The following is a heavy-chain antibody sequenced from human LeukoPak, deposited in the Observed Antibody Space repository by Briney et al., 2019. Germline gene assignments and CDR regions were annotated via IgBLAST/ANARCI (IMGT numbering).Heavy chain of an antibody. Sequence: GGSLRLSCAASGFTFSSYAMHWVRQAPGKGLEWVAIISYDGGNKYYADSVKGRFTISRDNSKKTLYLQMNSLRAEDTAVYYCARDNMTPPDIVVVPAAIDYWGQGTLVTVSS. CDR1: GFTFSSYA. D-gene: IGHD2-2*01. CDR3: ARDNMTPPDIVVVPAAIDY. J-gene: IGHJ4*02. V-gene: IGHV3-30*04. CDR2: ISYDGGNK.